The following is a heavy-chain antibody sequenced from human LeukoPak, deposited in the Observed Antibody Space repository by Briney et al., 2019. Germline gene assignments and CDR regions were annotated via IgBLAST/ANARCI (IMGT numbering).Heavy chain of an antibody. J-gene: IGHJ4*02. CDR3: ARDSYSSGWNFDY. CDR1: GFTFSSYG. Sequence: PGRSLRLSCAASGFTFSSYGMHWVRQAPGKGLEWVAVIWYDGSNKYYADSAKGRFTIFRDNSKNTLYLQMNSLRAEDTAVYYCARDSYSSGWNFDYWGQGTLVTVSS. CDR2: IWYDGSNK. D-gene: IGHD6-19*01. V-gene: IGHV3-33*01.